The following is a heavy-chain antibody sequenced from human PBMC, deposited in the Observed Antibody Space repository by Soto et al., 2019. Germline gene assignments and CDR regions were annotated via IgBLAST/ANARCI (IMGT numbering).Heavy chain of an antibody. CDR2: IYPGDSDT. CDR3: ARIIRYYDFWSGYYDPRDAFDI. J-gene: IGHJ3*02. V-gene: IGHV5-51*01. CDR1: GYSFTSYW. Sequence: PGESLKISCKGSGYSFTSYWIGWVRQMPGKGLEWMGIIYPGDSDTRYSPSFQGQVTISADKSISTAYLQWSSLKASDTAMYYCARIIRYYDFWSGYYDPRDAFDIWGQGTMVTVSS. D-gene: IGHD3-3*01.